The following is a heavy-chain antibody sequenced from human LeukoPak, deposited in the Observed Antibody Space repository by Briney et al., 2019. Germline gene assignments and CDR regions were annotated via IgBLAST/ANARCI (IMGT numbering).Heavy chain of an antibody. J-gene: IGHJ4*02. Sequence: TSETLSLTCAVYGGSFSGYYWSWIRQPPGKGLEWIGEINHSGSTNYNPSLKSRVTISVDTSKNRFSLKLSSVTAADTAVYYCARSPQGTMIVVVITFDYWGQGTLVTVSS. CDR1: GGSFSGYY. D-gene: IGHD3-22*01. V-gene: IGHV4-34*01. CDR2: INHSGST. CDR3: ARSPQGTMIVVVITFDY.